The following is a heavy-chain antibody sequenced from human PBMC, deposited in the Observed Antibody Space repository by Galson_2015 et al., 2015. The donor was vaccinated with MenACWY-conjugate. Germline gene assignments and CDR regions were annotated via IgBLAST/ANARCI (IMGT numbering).Heavy chain of an antibody. CDR2: IKSKTDGGTT. CDR1: GFTFSNAW. V-gene: IGHV3-15*01. D-gene: IGHD1-1*01. J-gene: IGHJ4*02. Sequence: SLRLSCAASGFTFSNAWMSWVRQAPGKGLEWVGRIKSKTDGGTTDYAAPVKGRFTISRDDSKNTLYLQMNSLKTEDTAVYYCTTDPGTPSSVGYFDYGGQGTLVTVSS. CDR3: TTDPGTPSSVGYFDY.